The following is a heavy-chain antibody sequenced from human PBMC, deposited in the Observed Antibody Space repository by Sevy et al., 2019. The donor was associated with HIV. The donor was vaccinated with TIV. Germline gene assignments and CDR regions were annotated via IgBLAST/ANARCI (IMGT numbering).Heavy chain of an antibody. J-gene: IGHJ4*01. V-gene: IGHV3-21*01. CDR1: GFTFNIYS. CDR2: ISGSSSYI. D-gene: IGHD3-10*01. Sequence: GGYLRLSCAASGFTFNIYSMNWVRQAPGKGLEWVSSISGSSSYIFYTDSVKGRFTISRDNAKNSLYLQMNSLRAEDTAVYYCARGRGHPRADSFDYWGHGTLVTVSS. CDR3: ARGRGHPRADSFDY.